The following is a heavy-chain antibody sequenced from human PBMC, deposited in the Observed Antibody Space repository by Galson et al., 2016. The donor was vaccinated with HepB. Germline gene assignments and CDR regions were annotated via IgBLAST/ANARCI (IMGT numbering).Heavy chain of an antibody. V-gene: IGHV3-23*01. CDR2: VLNSGEK. CDR3: AKREGWLLVSYGMAV. J-gene: IGHJ6*02. Sequence: SLRLSCAASGFPTFKNFAMSWVRQAPGKGLEWVPVVLNSGEKYYTDSVKGRFTISRDNSKNTPYLQMNSMRAEDTALYYCAKREGWLLVSYGMAVWGQGSTVTVSS. CDR1: GFPTFKNFA. D-gene: IGHD5/OR15-5a*01.